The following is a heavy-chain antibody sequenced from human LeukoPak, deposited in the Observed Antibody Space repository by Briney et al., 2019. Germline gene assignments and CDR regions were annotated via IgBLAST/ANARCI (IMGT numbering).Heavy chain of an antibody. J-gene: IGHJ3*02. CDR1: GGSISSSY. V-gene: IGHV4-59*08. D-gene: IGHD2-21*01. Sequence: SETLSLTCTVPGGSISSSYWSWIRQPPGKGLEWIGYIHYSGSTNYNPSLKSRVTTSVDTSKKQFSLKLRSVTAADTAVYYCARSVSWGLLVRDDAFDIWGQGTMVTVSS. CDR3: ARSVSWGLLVRDDAFDI. CDR2: IHYSGST.